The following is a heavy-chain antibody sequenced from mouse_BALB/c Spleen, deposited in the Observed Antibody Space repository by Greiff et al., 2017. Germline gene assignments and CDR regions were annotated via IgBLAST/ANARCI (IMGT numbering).Heavy chain of an antibody. J-gene: IGHJ4*01. Sequence: VQLQQSGPGLVQPSQSLSITCTVSGFSLTSYGVHWVRQSPGKGLEWLGVIWSGGSTDYNAAFISRLSISKDNSKSQVFVKMNSLQADDTAIYYCARKDPYYAMDYWGQGTSVTVSS. CDR1: GFSLTSYG. CDR2: IWSGGST. CDR3: ARKDPYYAMDY. V-gene: IGHV2-4-1*01.